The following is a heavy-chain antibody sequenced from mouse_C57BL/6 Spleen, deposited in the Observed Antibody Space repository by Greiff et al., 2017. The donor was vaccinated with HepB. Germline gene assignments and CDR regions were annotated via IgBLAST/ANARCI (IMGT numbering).Heavy chain of an antibody. D-gene: IGHD2-1*01. CDR3: ARRETYGNYGY. CDR2: IYPSDSET. V-gene: IGHV1-61*01. Sequence: QVQLQQPGAELVRPGSSVKLSCKASGYTFISYWMDWVKQRPGQGLEWIGNIYPSDSETHYNQKFKDKATLTVDKSSSTAYMQLSSLTSEDSAVYYCARRETYGNYGYWGQGTTLTVSS. CDR1: GYTFISYW. J-gene: IGHJ2*01.